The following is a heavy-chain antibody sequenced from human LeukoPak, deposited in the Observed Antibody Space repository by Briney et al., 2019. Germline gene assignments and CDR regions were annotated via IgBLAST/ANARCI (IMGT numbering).Heavy chain of an antibody. Sequence: SETLSLTCTVSGGSISSSSYYWGWIRQPPGKGLEWIGSIYYSRSTYYNPSLKSRVTISVDTSKNQFSLKLSSVTAADTAVYYCARASEIKYYYESSGYPAYFDYWGQGTLVTVSS. V-gene: IGHV4-39*07. CDR2: IYYSRST. D-gene: IGHD3-22*01. J-gene: IGHJ4*02. CDR1: GGSISSSSYY. CDR3: ARASEIKYYYESSGYPAYFDY.